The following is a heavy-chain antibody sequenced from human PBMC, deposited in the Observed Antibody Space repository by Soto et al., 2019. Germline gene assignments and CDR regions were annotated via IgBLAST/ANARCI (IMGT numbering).Heavy chain of an antibody. CDR2: MNPNSGET. J-gene: IGHJ5*02. CDR1: GYTFNDYE. Sequence: ASVKVSCKTSGYTFNDYEINWVRQATGQGLEWIGWMNPNSGETGYAQRFQGRVTMTTSSSLSTAYLELSSLTSDDTAVYYCARLELHAPPPWYNWFDPWGQGTLVTVSS. V-gene: IGHV1-8*02. CDR3: ARLELHAPPPWYNWFDP. D-gene: IGHD2-15*01.